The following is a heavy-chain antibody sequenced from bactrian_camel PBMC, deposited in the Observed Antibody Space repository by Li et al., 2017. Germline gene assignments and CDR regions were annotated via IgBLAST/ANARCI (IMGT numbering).Heavy chain of an antibody. D-gene: IGHD7*01. Sequence: HVQLVESGGGSVQAGGSLRLSCTHSGYISSRHCMGWFRQAPGKEREEVATFYTGSDNPYVATSVKGRFTASRDEAKNTLYLQMNSLKPEDTAVYYCVKPNPDARGGLDHWGQGTQVTVS. J-gene: IGHJ4*01. CDR1: GYISSRHC. V-gene: IGHV3S54*01. CDR3: VKPNPDARGGLDH. CDR2: FYTGSDNP.